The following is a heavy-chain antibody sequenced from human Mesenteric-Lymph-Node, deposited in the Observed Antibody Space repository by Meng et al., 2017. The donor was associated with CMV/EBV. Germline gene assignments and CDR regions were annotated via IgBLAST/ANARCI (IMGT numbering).Heavy chain of an antibody. V-gene: IGHV4-39*01. CDR1: GVSISSSSYF. Sequence: SETLSLTCTVSGVSISSSSYFWGWIRQPPGKGLEWIGSIYYSGSTYYNPSLKSRVTISVDTPKNQFSLKLSSVTAADTAVYYCARRIAARGGGFDYWGQGTLVTVSS. CDR3: ARRIAARGGGFDY. D-gene: IGHD6-6*01. J-gene: IGHJ4*02. CDR2: IYYSGST.